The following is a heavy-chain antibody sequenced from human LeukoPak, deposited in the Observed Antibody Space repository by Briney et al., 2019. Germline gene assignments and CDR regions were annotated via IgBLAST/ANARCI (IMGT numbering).Heavy chain of an antibody. J-gene: IGHJ4*02. V-gene: IGHV3-33*01. CDR3: ARYCSGGTCYVGLI. CDR2: IRSDGSSE. D-gene: IGHD2-15*01. Sequence: GGSLRLSCVAYGFTFTTYGTHWVRQAPGKGLEWVAVIRSDGSSEYYADSVKGRFIISRDNSKNTSYLQMNSLRVEDTAMYYCARYCSGGTCYVGLIWGQGTLVTVSS. CDR1: GFTFTTYG.